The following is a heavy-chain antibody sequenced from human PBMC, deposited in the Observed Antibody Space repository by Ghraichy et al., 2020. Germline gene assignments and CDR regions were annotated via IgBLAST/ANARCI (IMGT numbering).Heavy chain of an antibody. CDR2: TSYDGSNK. D-gene: IGHD3-22*01. CDR1: GITFSRYG. CDR3: AKERDTSGYYSFRGDYYGMDV. J-gene: IGHJ6*02. Sequence: GGSLRLSCAASGITFSRYGMHWVRQAPGKGLEWLAVTSYDGSNKYYADSVKGRFTISRDNSKNTLYLQMNSLRAEDTAVYYCAKERDTSGYYSFRGDYYGMDVWGQGTTVTV. V-gene: IGHV3-30*18.